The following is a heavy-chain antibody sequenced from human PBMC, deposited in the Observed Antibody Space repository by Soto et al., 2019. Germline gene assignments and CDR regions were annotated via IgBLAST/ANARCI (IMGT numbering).Heavy chain of an antibody. V-gene: IGHV3-30-3*01. CDR3: ARGGVVAAKDPWFDP. D-gene: IGHD2-15*01. J-gene: IGHJ5*02. CDR2: ISYDGSNK. CDR1: GFTFSAFA. Sequence: GGSLRLSCAASGFTFSAFAMHWVRQAPGKGLEWVAFISYDGSNKYFADSVKGRFTISRDNSKNTLYLQMNSLRPEDSAVYYCARGGVVAAKDPWFDPWGQGTLVTVSS.